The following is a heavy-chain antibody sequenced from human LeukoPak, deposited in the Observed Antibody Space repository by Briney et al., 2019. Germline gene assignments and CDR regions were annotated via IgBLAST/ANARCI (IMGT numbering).Heavy chain of an antibody. CDR2: ISYDGSNK. V-gene: IGHV3-30*18. CDR1: GFTFSSYG. D-gene: IGHD4-17*01. Sequence: GGSLRLSCAASGFTFSSYGMHWVRQAPGKGLEWVAVISYDGSNKYYADSVKGRFTISRDNSKNTLYLQMNSLRAEDTAAYYCAKLGTMTTVTTSDYWGQGTLVTVSS. CDR3: AKLGTMTTVTTSDY. J-gene: IGHJ4*02.